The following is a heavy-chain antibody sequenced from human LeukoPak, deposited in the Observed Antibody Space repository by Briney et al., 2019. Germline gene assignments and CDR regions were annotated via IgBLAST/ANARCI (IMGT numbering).Heavy chain of an antibody. CDR3: ARATIYDSSGWFFDY. D-gene: IGHD6-19*01. CDR2: INPSGGST. CDR1: GSTFTSYY. J-gene: IGHJ4*02. Sequence: GASVKVSCKASGSTFTSYYMHWVRQAPGQGLEWMGIINPSGGSTSYAQKFQGRVTMTRDTSTSTVYMELSSLRSEDTAVYYCARATIYDSSGWFFDYWGQGTLVTVSS. V-gene: IGHV1-46*01.